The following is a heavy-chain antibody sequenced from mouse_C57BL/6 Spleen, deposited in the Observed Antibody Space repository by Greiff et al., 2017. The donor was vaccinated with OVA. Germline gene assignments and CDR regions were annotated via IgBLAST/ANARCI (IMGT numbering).Heavy chain of an antibody. CDR3: ARRRDRGDFDY. CDR1: GFTFSDYY. J-gene: IGHJ2*01. D-gene: IGHD3-3*01. CDR2: ISNGGGST. Sequence: EVKLMEPGGGLVQPGGSLKLSCAASGFTFSDYYMYWVRQTPEKRLEWVAYISNGGGSTYYPDTVKGRFTISRDNAKNTLYLQMSRLKSEDTAMYYCARRRDRGDFDYWGQGTTLTVSS. V-gene: IGHV5-12*01.